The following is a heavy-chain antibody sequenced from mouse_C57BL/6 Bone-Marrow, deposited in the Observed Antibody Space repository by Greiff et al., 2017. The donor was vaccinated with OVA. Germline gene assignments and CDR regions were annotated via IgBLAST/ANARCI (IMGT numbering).Heavy chain of an antibody. CDR2: IDPANGNT. V-gene: IGHV14-3*01. J-gene: IGHJ4*01. D-gene: IGHD1-1*01. Sequence: VQLKESVAELVRPGASVKLSCTASGFNIKNTYMHWVKQRPEQGLEWIGRIDPANGNTKYAPKFQGKATITADTSSNTAYLQLSSLTSEDTAIYYCARKFPFITTLHYYAMDYWGQGTSVTVSS. CDR3: ARKFPFITTLHYYAMDY. CDR1: GFNIKNTY.